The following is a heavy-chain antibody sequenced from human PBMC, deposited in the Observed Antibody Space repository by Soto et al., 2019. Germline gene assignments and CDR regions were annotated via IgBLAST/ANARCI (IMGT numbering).Heavy chain of an antibody. CDR3: ARHDCISTSCYYYYYYSMDV. V-gene: IGHV1-69*01. J-gene: IGHJ6*02. D-gene: IGHD2-2*01. CDR1: WETKSGDG. Sequence: SLVNGACKGSWETKSGDGSGCGRMKNRKGLEWVGGIIPIFATTKYAQKFQGRVTITADESTSTAYMELSSLRSEDTAVYYCARHDCISTSCYYYYYYSMDVWGQGTTVTVSS. CDR2: IIPIFATT.